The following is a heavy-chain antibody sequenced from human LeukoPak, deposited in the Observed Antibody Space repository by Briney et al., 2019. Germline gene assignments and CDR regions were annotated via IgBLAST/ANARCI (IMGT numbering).Heavy chain of an antibody. Sequence: PGGSLRLSCAASRFTFSSYAMNWVRQAPGKGLEWVSGISGSGGSTYYADSVKGRFTISRDNSKNTLYLQMNSLRAEDTAVYYCAKDRLPRIDGDYWGQGTLVTVSS. CDR2: ISGSGGST. CDR1: RFTFSSYA. CDR3: AKDRLPRIDGDY. D-gene: IGHD2-21*02. V-gene: IGHV3-23*01. J-gene: IGHJ4*02.